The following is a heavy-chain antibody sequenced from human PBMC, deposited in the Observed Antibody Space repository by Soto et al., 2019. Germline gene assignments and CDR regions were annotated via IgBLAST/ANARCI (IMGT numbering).Heavy chain of an antibody. CDR1: GDSISSSSFY. J-gene: IGHJ4*02. V-gene: IGHV4-39*01. CDR2: IFHTGAT. CDR3: ARRRIVPTTNFDY. Sequence: SETLSLPCTVSGDSISSSSFYWGWIRQPPGKGLEWIGHIFHTGATYQNPTLKSRLRMSVDTSKNQFSLNLSSVTATDTAVYYCARRRIVPTTNFDYWGQGTLVTVSS. D-gene: IGHD1-26*01.